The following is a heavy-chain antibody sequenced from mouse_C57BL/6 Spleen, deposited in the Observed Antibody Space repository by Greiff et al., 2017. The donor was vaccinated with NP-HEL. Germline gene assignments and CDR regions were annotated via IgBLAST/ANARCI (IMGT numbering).Heavy chain of an antibody. J-gene: IGHJ3*01. CDR2: INPNNGGT. CDR1: GYTFTDYY. D-gene: IGHD2-4*01. CDR3: ARSEGDYDGGFAD. V-gene: IGHV1-26*01. Sequence: EVQLQQSGPELVKPGASVKISCKASGYTFTDYYMNWVKQSHGKSLEWIGDINPNNGGTSYNQKFKGKATLTVDKSSSTAYMELRSLTSEDSAVYYCARSEGDYDGGFADWGQGTLVTVSA.